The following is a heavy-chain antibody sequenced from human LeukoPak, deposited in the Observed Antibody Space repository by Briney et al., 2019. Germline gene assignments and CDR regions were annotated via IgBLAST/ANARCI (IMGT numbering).Heavy chain of an antibody. D-gene: IGHD3-3*01. Sequence: SETLSLTCAVSGGSISSGGYSWSWIRQPPGTGLEWIGYIYHSGSTYYNPSLKSRVTISVDRSKNQFSLKLSSVTAADTAVYYCARGPADYDFWSGYLLGNWFDPWGQGTLVTVSS. CDR3: ARGPADYDFWSGYLLGNWFDP. CDR1: GGSISSGGYS. V-gene: IGHV4-30-2*01. CDR2: IYHSGST. J-gene: IGHJ5*02.